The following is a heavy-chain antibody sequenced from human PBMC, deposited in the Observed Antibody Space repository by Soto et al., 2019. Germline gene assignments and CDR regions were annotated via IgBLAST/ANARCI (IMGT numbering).Heavy chain of an antibody. CDR1: GFTFDDYA. J-gene: IGHJ4*02. D-gene: IGHD4-17*01. CDR3: AKDIDYGGNSIDY. V-gene: IGHV3-9*01. CDR2: ISWNSGSI. Sequence: EVQLVESGGGLVQPGRSRRLSCAASGFTFDDYAMHWVRQAPGKGLEWVSGISWNSGSIGYADSVKGRFTISRDNAKNSLYLQMNSLRAEDTALYYCAKDIDYGGNSIDYWGQGTLVTVSS.